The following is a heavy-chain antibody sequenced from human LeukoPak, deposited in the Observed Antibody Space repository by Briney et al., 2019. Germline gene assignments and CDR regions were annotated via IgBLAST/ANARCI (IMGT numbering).Heavy chain of an antibody. Sequence: PGTSLRLSCAASGISFSSHGMHWVRQAPGKGLEWVAVIWYDGSNIYYADSVKGRFTISRDNSKNTLYLQMNSLRAGDTALYYCARARNDYDSNGFSLLDYWGQGTLVTVSS. CDR1: GISFSSHG. CDR3: ARARNDYDSNGFSLLDY. V-gene: IGHV3-33*01. D-gene: IGHD3-22*01. CDR2: IWYDGSNI. J-gene: IGHJ4*02.